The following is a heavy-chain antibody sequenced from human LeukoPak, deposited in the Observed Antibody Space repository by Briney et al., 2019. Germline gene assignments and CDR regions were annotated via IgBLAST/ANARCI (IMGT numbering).Heavy chain of an antibody. V-gene: IGHV2-70*11. CDR3: ARTITMVRGMYWFDP. CDR2: IDWDDDK. D-gene: IGHD3-10*01. J-gene: IGHJ5*02. CDR1: VFSLNTSGMC. Sequence: SGPTLVNPTQTLTLTCTFSVFSLNTSGMCVSWIRQPPGKALEWLARIDWDDDKYYSTSLKTRLTISKDTSKNQVVLTMTNMDPVDTATYYCARTITMVRGMYWFDPWGQGTLVTVSS.